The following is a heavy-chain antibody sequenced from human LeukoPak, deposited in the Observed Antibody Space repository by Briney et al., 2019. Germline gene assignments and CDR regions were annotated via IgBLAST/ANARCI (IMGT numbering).Heavy chain of an antibody. CDR2: IYYSGST. Sequence: SQTLSLTCTVSGGSISSYYWSWIRQPPGKGLEWIGYIYYSGSTNYNPSLKSRVTISVDTSKNQFSLKLSSVTAADTAVYYCARDTYSSGWYYAFDIWGQGTMVTVSS. D-gene: IGHD6-19*01. J-gene: IGHJ3*02. CDR1: GGSISSYY. CDR3: ARDTYSSGWYYAFDI. V-gene: IGHV4-59*01.